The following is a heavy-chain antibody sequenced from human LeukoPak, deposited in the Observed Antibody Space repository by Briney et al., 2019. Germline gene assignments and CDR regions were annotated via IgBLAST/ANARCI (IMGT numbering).Heavy chain of an antibody. Sequence: APVKVSCKASGYAFTDYYMHWVRQAPGQGPEWMGWIDPNSGGTVYAQKFQGRLTMARDTSINTAYMEVSGLRFDDTAVYYCARDGVVRGVIVYWGQGTLVTVSS. J-gene: IGHJ4*02. CDR2: IDPNSGGT. CDR1: GYAFTDYY. CDR3: ARDGVVRGVIVY. D-gene: IGHD3-10*01. V-gene: IGHV1-2*02.